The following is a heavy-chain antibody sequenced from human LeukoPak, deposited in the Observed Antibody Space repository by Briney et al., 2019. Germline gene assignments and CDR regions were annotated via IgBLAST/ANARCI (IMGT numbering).Heavy chain of an antibody. CDR2: IIPILGIA. D-gene: IGHD4/OR15-4a*01. CDR3: VRDLDYGSSWFDY. Sequence: ASVKVSCKASGGTFSSYAISWVRQAPGQGLEWMGRIIPILGIANYAQKFQGRVTITADKSTSTAYMELSSLRSEDTAVYYCVRDLDYGSSWFDYWGQGTLVTVSS. CDR1: GGTFSSYA. V-gene: IGHV1-69*04. J-gene: IGHJ4*02.